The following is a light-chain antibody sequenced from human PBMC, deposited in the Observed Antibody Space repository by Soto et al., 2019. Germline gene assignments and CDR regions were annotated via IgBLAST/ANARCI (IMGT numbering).Light chain of an antibody. CDR2: DAS. CDR3: QQRSNWPWT. J-gene: IGKJ1*01. V-gene: IGKV3D-20*02. Sequence: EIVFTQSPGTPSLSPGERATLSCRASQGVSSSYLAWYQQKPGQAPRLLIYDASNRATGIPARFSGSGSGTDFTLTISSLEPEDFAVYYCQQRSNWPWTFGQGTKVDI. CDR1: QGVSSSY.